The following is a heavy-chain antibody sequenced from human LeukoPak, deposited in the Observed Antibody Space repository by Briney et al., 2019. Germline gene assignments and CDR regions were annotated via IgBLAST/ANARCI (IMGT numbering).Heavy chain of an antibody. Sequence: SETLSLTCTVSGGSISRFSWSWIRQSAGKGLVWIGRIYTSGTTNYNPSLKSRVSMSLDTSKSQFSLRLNSVTAADTAVYYCATEGAVPGIDHWGQGIQVTVSS. V-gene: IGHV4-4*07. CDR2: IYTSGTT. CDR1: GGSISRFS. D-gene: IGHD6-19*01. J-gene: IGHJ4*02. CDR3: ATEGAVPGIDH.